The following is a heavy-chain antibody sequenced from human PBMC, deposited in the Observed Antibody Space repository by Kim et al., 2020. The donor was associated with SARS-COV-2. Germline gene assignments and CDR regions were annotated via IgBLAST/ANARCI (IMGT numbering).Heavy chain of an antibody. V-gene: IGHV3-7*01. D-gene: IGHD6-13*01. CDR1: GFTFSSYW. CDR3: ARDQVPSSSRAKGWFDP. CDR2: IKQDGSEK. Sequence: GGSLRLSCAASGFTFSSYWMSWVRQAPGKGLEWVANIKQDGSEKYYVDSVKGRFTISRDNAKNSLYLQMNSLRAEDTAVYYCARDQVPSSSRAKGWFDPWGQGTLVTVSS. J-gene: IGHJ5*02.